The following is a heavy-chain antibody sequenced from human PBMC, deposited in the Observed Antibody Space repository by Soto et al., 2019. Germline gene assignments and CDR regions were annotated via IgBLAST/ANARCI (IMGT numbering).Heavy chain of an antibody. CDR3: ARARGIRYFDWLSNPRPKNYYMVV. CDR1: GGSISSYY. Sequence: SETLSLTCTLSGGSISSYYWSWIRQPPGKGLEWIGYIYYSGSTNYNPSLKSRVTISVDTSKNQFSLKLSSVTAADTAVYYCARARGIRYFDWLSNPRPKNYYMVVWGKGTTVTVSS. CDR2: IYYSGST. D-gene: IGHD3-9*01. V-gene: IGHV4-59*01. J-gene: IGHJ6*03.